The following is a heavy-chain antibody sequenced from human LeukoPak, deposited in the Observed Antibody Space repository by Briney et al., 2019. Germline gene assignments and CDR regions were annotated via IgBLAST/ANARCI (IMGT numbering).Heavy chain of an antibody. CDR1: GYTFNNYY. D-gene: IGHD6-19*01. CDR2: IYPSDSST. Sequence: GESLKISCKASGYTFNNYYIAWVRQMPGKGLEWMGIIYPSDSSTRYSPSFRGLVTISADKSISTAYLQWSSLKASDTAMYYCARAIAVAGTFAFDIWGQGTMVTVSS. V-gene: IGHV5-51*01. J-gene: IGHJ3*02. CDR3: ARAIAVAGTFAFDI.